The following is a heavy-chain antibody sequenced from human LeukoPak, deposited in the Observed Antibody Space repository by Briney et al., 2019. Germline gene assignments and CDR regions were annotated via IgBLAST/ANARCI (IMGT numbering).Heavy chain of an antibody. CDR3: ARVGGDSSGWYGLKLDY. Sequence: ASVKVSCKASGYTFTGYYMHWVRQAPGQGLEWMGWINPNSGGTNYAQKFQGRVTMTRDTSISTAYMELSRLRSDDTAVYYCARVGGDSSGWYGLKLDYWGQGTLDTVSS. D-gene: IGHD6-19*01. CDR1: GYTFTGYY. J-gene: IGHJ4*02. V-gene: IGHV1-2*02. CDR2: INPNSGGT.